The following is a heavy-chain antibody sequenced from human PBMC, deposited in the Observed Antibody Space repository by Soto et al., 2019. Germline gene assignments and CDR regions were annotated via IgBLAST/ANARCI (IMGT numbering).Heavy chain of an antibody. J-gene: IGHJ3*02. CDR2: ISYDANNK. Sequence: GGSLRLSCAASGFTFSSYAMHWVRQAPGKGLEWVAIISYDANNKYYADSVKGRFTISRDNSKKTLYLQMNSLRAEDTAVYYCARESEAFDIWGQGTMVTVS. CDR1: GFTFSSYA. CDR3: ARESEAFDI. V-gene: IGHV3-30-3*01.